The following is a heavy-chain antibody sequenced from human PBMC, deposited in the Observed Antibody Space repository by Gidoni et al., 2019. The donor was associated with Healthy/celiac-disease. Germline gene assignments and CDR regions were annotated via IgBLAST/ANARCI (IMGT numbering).Heavy chain of an antibody. J-gene: IGHJ4*02. CDR1: GSTFSSYG. CDR2: ISYDGSNK. D-gene: IGHD6-19*01. CDR3: ASGPYSSGWYSPEFDY. V-gene: IGHV3-30*03. Sequence: QVQLVESGGGVVQLGRSLRLSCASSGSTFSSYGMHWVRQAPGKGLEWVAVISYDGSNKYYADSVKGRFTISRDNSKNTLYLQMNSLRAEDTAVYYCASGPYSSGWYSPEFDYWGQGTLVTVSS.